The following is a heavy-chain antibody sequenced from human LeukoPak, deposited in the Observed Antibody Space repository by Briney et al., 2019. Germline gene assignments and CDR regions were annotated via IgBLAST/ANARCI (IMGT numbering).Heavy chain of an antibody. CDR3: ARPSGYHDILTGYWGY. V-gene: IGHV3-7*01. D-gene: IGHD3-9*01. Sequence: PGGSLRLSCAASGFTFSSYWMSWVRQAPGKGLEWVANIKQDGSEKYYVDSVKGRFTISRDNAKNSLYLQMNSLRAEDTAVYYCARPSGYHDILTGYWGYWGQGTLVTVSS. CDR2: IKQDGSEK. J-gene: IGHJ4*02. CDR1: GFTFSSYW.